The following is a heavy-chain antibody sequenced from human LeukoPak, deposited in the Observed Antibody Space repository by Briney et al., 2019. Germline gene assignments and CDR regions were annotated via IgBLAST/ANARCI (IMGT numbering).Heavy chain of an antibody. J-gene: IGHJ6*03. Sequence: PGGSLRLSCAASGFTFRDYYMSWLRQAPGKGLEWISHISGTGKTSKYAESMEGRFTISRDNSNHLLYLQMTSLRAEDTAVYFCARQKFGDYNYMDVWGKGTTVTVSS. CDR2: ISGTGKTS. CDR1: GFTFRDYY. CDR3: ARQKFGDYNYMDV. V-gene: IGHV3-11*04. D-gene: IGHD3-10*01.